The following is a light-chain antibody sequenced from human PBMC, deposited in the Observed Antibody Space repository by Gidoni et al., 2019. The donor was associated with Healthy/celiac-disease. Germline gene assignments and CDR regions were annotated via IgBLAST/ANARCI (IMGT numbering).Light chain of an antibody. CDR2: WAS. J-gene: IGKJ5*01. CDR1: QSVLYSSNNKNY. V-gene: IGKV4-1*01. CDR3: QQYYSTPPVT. Sequence: DIVMTQSPNPLAVSPGERATLNCKSSQSVLYSSNNKNYLAWYQQKPGQPPKLLIYWASTRESGVPDRFSGSGSGTDFTLTISSLQAEDVAVYYCQQYYSTPPVTFGQGTRLEIK.